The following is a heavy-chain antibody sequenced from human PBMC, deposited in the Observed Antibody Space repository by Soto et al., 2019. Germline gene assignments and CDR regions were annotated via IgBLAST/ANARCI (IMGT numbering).Heavy chain of an antibody. Sequence: PGGSLRLSCAASGFTFINYAMSWGRQAPGKGLEWVSTISGNGGSTYYADSVKGRFTISRDNSKNMLFLQINSLRDDDSAVYYCAKRPASIITFDYWGQGTPVTVS. CDR1: GFTFINYA. CDR3: AKRPASIITFDY. J-gene: IGHJ4*02. CDR2: ISGNGGST. V-gene: IGHV3-23*01. D-gene: IGHD2-2*01.